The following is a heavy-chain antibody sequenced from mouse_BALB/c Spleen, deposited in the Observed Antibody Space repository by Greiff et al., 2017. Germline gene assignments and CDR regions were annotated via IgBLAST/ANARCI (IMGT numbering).Heavy chain of an antibody. CDR2: ISYDGSN. J-gene: IGHJ3*01. Sequence: EVQLQQSGPGLVKPSQSLSLTCSVTGYSITSGYYWNWIRQFPGNKLEWMGYISYDGSNNYNPSLKNRISITRDTSKNQFFLKLNSVTTEDTATYYCARDGYYGHAWFAYWGQGTLVTVSA. V-gene: IGHV3-6*02. D-gene: IGHD1-2*01. CDR3: ARDGYYGHAWFAY. CDR1: GYSITSGYY.